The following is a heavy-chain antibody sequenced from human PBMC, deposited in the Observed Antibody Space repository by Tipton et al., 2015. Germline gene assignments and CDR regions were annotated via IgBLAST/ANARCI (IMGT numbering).Heavy chain of an antibody. CDR2: IYYSGST. CDR3: ARVGYTYGLYWYFDL. J-gene: IGHJ2*01. V-gene: IGHV4-61*01. D-gene: IGHD5-18*01. CDR1: GGSVTGGTYY. Sequence: TLSLTCTVSGGSVTGGTYYWSWIRQPPGKGLEWMGHIYYSGSTNYNPSLKSRVTISVDTSKNQFSLKLRSVTAADTAVYYCARVGYTYGLYWYFDLWGRGTLVTVSS.